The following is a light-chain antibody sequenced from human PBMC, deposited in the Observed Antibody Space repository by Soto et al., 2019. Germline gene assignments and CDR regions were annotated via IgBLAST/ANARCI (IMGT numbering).Light chain of an antibody. V-gene: IGKV1-27*01. J-gene: IGKJ4*01. CDR3: QKYNSAPLT. CDR2: AAS. CDR1: QGIGSY. Sequence: IQLTQSPSSLSASVGDRVTITCRASQGIGSYLAWYQQKPGEAPKLLIFAASTLQAGVPSRFSGSGSGTDFTLTISSLQPEDVAAYYCQKYNSAPLTFGGGTKVDIK.